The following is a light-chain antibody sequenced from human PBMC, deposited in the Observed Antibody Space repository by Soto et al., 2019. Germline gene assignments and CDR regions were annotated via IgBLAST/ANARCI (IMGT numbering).Light chain of an antibody. CDR3: SSYSSSTSPYV. J-gene: IGLJ1*01. V-gene: IGLV2-14*01. Sequence: QSVLTQPASVSGSPGQSVTVSCTGTSSDVGGYNYVSWYQQHPGKAPKLMIYDVSDRPSGVSNRFSGSKSGGTASLTISGLQAEDEADCYCSSYSSSTSPYVFGTGTKVTVL. CDR1: SSDVGGYNY. CDR2: DVS.